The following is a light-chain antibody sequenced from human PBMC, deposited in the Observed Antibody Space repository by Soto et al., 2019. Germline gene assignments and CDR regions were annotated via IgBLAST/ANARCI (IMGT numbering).Light chain of an antibody. V-gene: IGKV3-20*01. Sequence: EIVLTQSPGTLSLSPGERATLSCRASQSVSSSYLAWYQQKPGQAPRLLIYGASSRATGIPDRFSGSGSGTYFTITSSRLEPEDFEVYYCQQYGSSYTFGQGTKLEIK. CDR2: GAS. J-gene: IGKJ2*01. CDR3: QQYGSSYT. CDR1: QSVSSSY.